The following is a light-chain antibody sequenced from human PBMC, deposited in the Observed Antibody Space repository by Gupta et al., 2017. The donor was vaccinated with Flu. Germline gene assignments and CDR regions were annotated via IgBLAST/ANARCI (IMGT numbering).Light chain of an antibody. CDR2: GAS. CDR3: QQSHSTPYT. J-gene: IGKJ2*01. V-gene: IGKV1-39*01. Sequence: DIQLTQSPSSLSASVGDRVTITRRASQTISNYLTWYQQKPGKAPQLLIYGASTLQSGVPSRFSGSGSGTDFTLTISSLQPEDFVTYYCQQSHSTPYTFGQGTKLDIK. CDR1: QTISNY.